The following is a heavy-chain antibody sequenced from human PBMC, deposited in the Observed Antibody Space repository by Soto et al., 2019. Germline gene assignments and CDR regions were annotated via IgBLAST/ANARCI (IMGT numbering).Heavy chain of an antibody. D-gene: IGHD5-18*01. CDR2: ISYDASDK. J-gene: IGHJ6*02. V-gene: IGHV3-30*18. Sequence: QAHLVESGGGVVQPGGSLRLSCVASGFAFTFRNYGMHWVRQAPGKGLEWLAVISYDASDKYYADSVKGRFTISRDNSKNTLYLQMNSLRAEDTAVYYCVKERYGQLWLEDYGMDVWGQGTTVTVSS. CDR1: GFAFTFRNYG. CDR3: VKERYGQLWLEDYGMDV.